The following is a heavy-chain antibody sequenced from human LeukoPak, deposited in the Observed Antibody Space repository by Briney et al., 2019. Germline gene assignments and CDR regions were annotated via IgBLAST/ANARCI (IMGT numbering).Heavy chain of an antibody. D-gene: IGHD4-23*01. CDR1: GYTFTSYG. Sequence: GASVKVSCKASGYTFTSYGISWVRQAPGQGLEWMGWISAYNGNTNYAQKLQGRVTMTTDTSTSTAYMELRSLRSDDTAVYYCASSFGGPKNYYMDVWGKGTTVTVSS. CDR3: ASSFGGPKNYYMDV. CDR2: ISAYNGNT. J-gene: IGHJ6*03. V-gene: IGHV1-18*01.